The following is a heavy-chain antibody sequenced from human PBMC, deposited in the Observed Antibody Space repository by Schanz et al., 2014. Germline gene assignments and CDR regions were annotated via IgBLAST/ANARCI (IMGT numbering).Heavy chain of an antibody. Sequence: QVQLQESGPGLVKPSGTLSLTCAVSGGFISSINWWSWVRQSPGTGLEWIGEINNSGSTNYNPSLKRRVTISRDKSKSHFALTLNAVTATDTAVYYCARDERDLPRSLFVFWGQGTLVTVSS. CDR1: GGFISSINW. J-gene: IGHJ4*02. CDR2: INNSGST. D-gene: IGHD2-2*01. V-gene: IGHV4-4*02. CDR3: ARDERDLPRSLFVF.